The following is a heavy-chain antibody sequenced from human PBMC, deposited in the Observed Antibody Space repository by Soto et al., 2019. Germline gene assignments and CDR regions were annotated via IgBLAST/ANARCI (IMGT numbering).Heavy chain of an antibody. Sequence: GGSLRLSCTASGFTFGDYAMSWVRQAPGKGLEWVGFIRSKAYGGTTEYAASVKGRFTISRDDSKSIAYLQMNSLKTEDTAVYYCTREELGHIVVVTAIHPAFFDYWGQGTLVTVSS. CDR3: TREELGHIVVVTAIHPAFFDY. CDR2: IRSKAYGGTT. V-gene: IGHV3-49*04. D-gene: IGHD2-21*02. J-gene: IGHJ4*02. CDR1: GFTFGDYA.